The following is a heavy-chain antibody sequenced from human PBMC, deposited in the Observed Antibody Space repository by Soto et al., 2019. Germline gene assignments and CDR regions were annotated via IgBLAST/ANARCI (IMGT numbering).Heavy chain of an antibody. CDR1: GFNLANYA. CDR2: ITGSGTNT. CDR3: ASCPIYGGDSYFAY. V-gene: IGHV3-23*05. D-gene: IGHD2-21*01. Sequence: EVQLLESGGSLVQPGGSLRLSCAGSGFNLANYAMTWVRQAPGKGLEWVSTITGSGTNTYYADSVKGRFTISRDTSEKTLVLQMTSLRAEDTAIYYCASCPIYGGDSYFAYWGQGTLVTVSS. J-gene: IGHJ4*02.